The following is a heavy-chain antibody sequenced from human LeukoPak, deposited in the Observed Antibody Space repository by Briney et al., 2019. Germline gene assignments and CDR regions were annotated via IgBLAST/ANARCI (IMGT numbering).Heavy chain of an antibody. CDR3: ARESGYNYGSVVDY. V-gene: IGHV3-7*01. CDR2: IKEDGSEK. Sequence: GESLRLSCAADGFTFRKHWMSWVRQAMGKGLECVAKIKEDGSEKHYVDSVKGRFTISRDNAKNSLYLQMNSLRAEDTAVYYCARESGYNYGSVVDYWGQGTLVTVFS. D-gene: IGHD5-18*01. J-gene: IGHJ4*02. CDR1: GFTFRKHW.